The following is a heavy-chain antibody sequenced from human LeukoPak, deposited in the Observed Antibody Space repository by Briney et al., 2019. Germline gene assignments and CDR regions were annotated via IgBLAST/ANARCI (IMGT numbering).Heavy chain of an antibody. D-gene: IGHD3-10*01. CDR1: GFTFSSYS. CDR2: INSDGSST. Sequence: GGSLRLSCAASGFTFSSYSMNWVRRAPGKGLVWVSRINSDGSSTSYADSVKGRFTISRDNAKNTLYLQMNSLRAEDTAVYYCARDQRFGEFLPFDPWGQGTLVTVSS. CDR3: ARDQRFGEFLPFDP. J-gene: IGHJ5*02. V-gene: IGHV3-74*01.